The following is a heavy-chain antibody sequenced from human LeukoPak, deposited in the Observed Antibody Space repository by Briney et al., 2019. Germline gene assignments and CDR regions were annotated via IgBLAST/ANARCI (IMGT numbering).Heavy chain of an antibody. CDR1: GGSISSGSYY. D-gene: IGHD6-13*01. J-gene: IGHJ4*02. Sequence: SQTLSLTCTVSGGSISSGSYYWSWIRQPAGKGLEWIRRIYTSGSTNYNPSLKSRVTISVDTSKNQFSLKLSSVTAADTAVYYCARGGGAAAGQKFDYWGQGTLVTVSS. CDR2: IYTSGST. V-gene: IGHV4-61*02. CDR3: ARGGGAAAGQKFDY.